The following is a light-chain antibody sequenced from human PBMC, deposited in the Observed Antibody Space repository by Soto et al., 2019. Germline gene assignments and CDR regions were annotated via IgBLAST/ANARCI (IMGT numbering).Light chain of an antibody. CDR1: QSVSYY. CDR2: GAS. CDR3: QQYGSSPQT. V-gene: IGKV3-20*01. Sequence: EIVLTQSPGTPSLSPGARAPLSCRASQSVSYYLAWYQQHPGQAPRLLIYGASSRATGIPDRFSGSGSGTDFTLTISRLEPEDFAVYYCQQYGSSPQTFGQGTKVDIK. J-gene: IGKJ1*01.